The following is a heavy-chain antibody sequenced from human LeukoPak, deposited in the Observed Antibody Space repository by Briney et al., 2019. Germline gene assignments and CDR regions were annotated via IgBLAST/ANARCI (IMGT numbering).Heavy chain of an antibody. CDR3: ARDLNSYYYDSSGYPDY. V-gene: IGHV1-46*01. CDR2: INPSGGST. Sequence: ASVKVSCKASGYTFTSYYMHWVRQAPGQGLEWMGIINPSGGSTSYAQKFQGRVTMTRDTSTSTVYMELSSLRSEDTAVYYCARDLNSYYYDSSGYPDYWVQGTLVTVSS. J-gene: IGHJ4*02. D-gene: IGHD3-22*01. CDR1: GYTFTSYY.